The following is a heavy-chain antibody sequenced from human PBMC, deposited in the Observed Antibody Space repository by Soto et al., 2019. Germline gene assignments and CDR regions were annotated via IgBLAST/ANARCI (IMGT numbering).Heavy chain of an antibody. CDR1: GFTFSSYA. Sequence: EVQLLESGGGLVQRGGSLRLSCAASGFTFSSYAMSWVRRAPGKGLEWVSTISGSGAGSFYADSVKGRFTISRDNSKNTLSLQMNSLRAEDTAVYYCVKDGYCGGDCYSEDYWGQGILVTVSS. D-gene: IGHD2-21*01. V-gene: IGHV3-23*01. CDR2: ISGSGAGS. J-gene: IGHJ4*02. CDR3: VKDGYCGGDCYSEDY.